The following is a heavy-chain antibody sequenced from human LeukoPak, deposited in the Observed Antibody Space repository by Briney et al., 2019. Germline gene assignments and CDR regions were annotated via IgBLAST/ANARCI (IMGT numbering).Heavy chain of an antibody. CDR2: IIPILGIA. V-gene: IGHV1-69*04. Sequence: SVKVSCKASGGTFSSYTISWVRQAPGQGLEWMGRIIPILGIANYAQKFQGRVTITADKSTSTAYMELSSLRPEDTAVYYCARDRSGYNPEYFQHWGQGTLVTVSS. CDR3: ARDRSGYNPEYFQH. CDR1: GGTFSSYT. D-gene: IGHD3-22*01. J-gene: IGHJ1*01.